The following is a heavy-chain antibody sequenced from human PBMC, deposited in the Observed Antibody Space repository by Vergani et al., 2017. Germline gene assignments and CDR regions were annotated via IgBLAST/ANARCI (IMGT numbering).Heavy chain of an antibody. V-gene: IGHV3-48*02. Sequence: EVQLVESGGGLVKPGGSLRLSCAASGFTFSSYSMNWVRQAPGKGLEWVSYISSSSSTIYYADSGKGRFTISRDNAKNALYLQMNSRRDEDTAVYYCARVQGGGYGYFQHWGQGTLVTVSS. D-gene: IGHD6-19*01. CDR2: ISSSSSTI. CDR1: GFTFSSYS. CDR3: ARVQGGGYGYFQH. J-gene: IGHJ1*01.